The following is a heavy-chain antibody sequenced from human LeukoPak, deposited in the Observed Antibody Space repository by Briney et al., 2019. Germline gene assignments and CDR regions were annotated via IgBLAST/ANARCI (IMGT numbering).Heavy chain of an antibody. CDR2: ISYDGSNK. V-gene: IGHV3-30*04. CDR1: GFTFSSYA. CDR3: ATPGYSSGWYHFDY. Sequence: GRSLRLSCAASGFTFSSYAMHWVRQAPGKGLEWVAVISYDGSNKYYADSVKGRFTISRDNSKNTLYLQMNSLRAEDTAVYYCATPGYSSGWYHFDYWGQGTLVTVSS. D-gene: IGHD6-19*01. J-gene: IGHJ4*02.